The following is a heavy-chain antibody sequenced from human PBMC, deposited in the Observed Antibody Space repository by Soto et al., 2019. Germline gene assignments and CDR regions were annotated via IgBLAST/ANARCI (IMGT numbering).Heavy chain of an antibody. CDR1: GYIFTNND. CDR2: MNPGSGDT. D-gene: IGHD3-16*01. Sequence: QVPLVQSGAEVREPGASVKVSCKASGYIFTNNDVSWVRQATGQGLEWIGWMNPGSGDTGYAQKFQGRVSMTRDISIATAYMELSSLRSDDTAIYYCARMATFGSLNWFNPWGQGTLVTVSS. CDR3: ARMATFGSLNWFNP. J-gene: IGHJ5*02. V-gene: IGHV1-8*01.